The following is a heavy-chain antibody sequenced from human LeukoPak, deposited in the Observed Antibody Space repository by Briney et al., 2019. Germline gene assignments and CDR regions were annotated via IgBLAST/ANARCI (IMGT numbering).Heavy chain of an antibody. CDR3: AKDYLRFGELLYNWFDP. D-gene: IGHD3-10*01. CDR2: ISSSSSTI. J-gene: IGHJ5*02. CDR1: GFTFSSYS. Sequence: PGGSLRLSCAASGFTFSSYSMNWVRQAPGKGLEWVSYISSSSSTIYYADSVKGRFTISRDNAKNSLYLQMNSLRAEDTAVYYCAKDYLRFGELLYNWFDPWGQGTLVTVSS. V-gene: IGHV3-48*01.